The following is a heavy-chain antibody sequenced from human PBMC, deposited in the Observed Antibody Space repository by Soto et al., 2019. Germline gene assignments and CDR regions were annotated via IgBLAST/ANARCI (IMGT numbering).Heavy chain of an antibody. J-gene: IGHJ4*02. CDR1: GCTFSNYA. Sequence: VQLLESGGGLVQPGGSLRVSCAASGCTFSNYAMSWVRQAPGKGLEWVSAVSSSGGSTNYADSVKGRFTISRDNSKNTLYLQMNSLRGEDTAVYYCAKRPTTYYFDYWGQGTLVTVSS. CDR3: AKRPTTYYFDY. V-gene: IGHV3-23*01. D-gene: IGHD1-7*01. CDR2: VSSSGGST.